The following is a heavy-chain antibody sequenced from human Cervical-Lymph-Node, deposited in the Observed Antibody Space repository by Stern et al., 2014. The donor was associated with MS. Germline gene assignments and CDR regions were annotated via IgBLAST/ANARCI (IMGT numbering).Heavy chain of an antibody. CDR2: IYWDGDR. D-gene: IGHD1-14*01. J-gene: IGHJ3*02. V-gene: IGHV2-5*02. Sequence: QVTLKESGPTLVKPTQTLTLTCTFSGFSLSTSGVGVGWIRQPPGKALEWLALIYWDGDRRYSPSLKSRLTITKDTSRNQVVLTMTNMDPVDTATYYCTHRLTAQSWMYNTFDIWGQGTMVTVSS. CDR1: GFSLSTSGVG. CDR3: THRLTAQSWMYNTFDI.